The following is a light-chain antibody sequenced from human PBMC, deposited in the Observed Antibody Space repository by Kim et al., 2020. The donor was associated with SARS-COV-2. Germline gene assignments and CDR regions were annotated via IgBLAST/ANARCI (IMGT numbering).Light chain of an antibody. V-gene: IGKV1-9*01. Sequence: ASVGYRATIPCRASQGISSYLACYQQKPGKAPKLLIYAASSLQSGVPSRFSGSGSGTDSTITISSLQPEDFATYYSQQLNSYPLTFGGGTKVDIK. J-gene: IGKJ4*01. CDR2: AAS. CDR3: QQLNSYPLT. CDR1: QGISSY.